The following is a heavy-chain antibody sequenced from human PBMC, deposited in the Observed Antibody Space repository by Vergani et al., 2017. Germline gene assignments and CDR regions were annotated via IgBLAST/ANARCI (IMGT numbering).Heavy chain of an antibody. V-gene: IGHV3-21*01. CDR1: GFTFSSYS. J-gene: IGHJ4*02. D-gene: IGHD6-13*01. CDR3: ARGYGSSWYYFDY. CDR2: ISSSSSYT. Sequence: EVQLVESGGGLVKPGGSLRLSCAASGFTFSSYSMNWVRQAPGKGLEWVSSISSSSSYTNYADSVKGRFTISRDNAKNSLYLQMNSLRAEDTAVYYCARGYGSSWYYFDYWGQGTLVTVSS.